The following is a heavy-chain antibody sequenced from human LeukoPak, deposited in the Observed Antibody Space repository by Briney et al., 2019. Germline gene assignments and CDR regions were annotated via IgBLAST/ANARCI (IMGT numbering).Heavy chain of an antibody. CDR2: INHSGST. CDR1: GGPFSGYY. Sequence: SETLSLTCAVYGGPFSGYYWSWIRQPPGKGLEWIGEINHSGSTNYNPSFKSRVTISVDTSKNQFSLKLSSVTAAGTAVYYCASGECGYYYETSAYTAFAYSGQGTLVTVSS. CDR3: ASGECGYYYETSAYTAFAY. V-gene: IGHV4-34*01. J-gene: IGHJ4*02. D-gene: IGHD3-22*01.